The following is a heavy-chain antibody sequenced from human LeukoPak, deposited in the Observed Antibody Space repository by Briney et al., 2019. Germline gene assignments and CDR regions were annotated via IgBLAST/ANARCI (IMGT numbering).Heavy chain of an antibody. V-gene: IGHV4-34*01. J-gene: IGHJ5*02. CDR1: GGPFSGYY. D-gene: IGHD6-13*01. CDR3: AYGGHSSSWPLRNWFDP. Sequence: SETLSLTYAVYGGPFSGYYWSWIRQPPGKGLEWIGEINHSGSTNYNPSLKSRVTISVDTSKNQFSLKLSSVTAADTAVYYCAYGGHSSSWPLRNWFDPWGQGTLVTVSS. CDR2: INHSGST.